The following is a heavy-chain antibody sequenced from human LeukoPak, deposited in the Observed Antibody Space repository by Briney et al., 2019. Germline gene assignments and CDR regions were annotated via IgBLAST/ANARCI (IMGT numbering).Heavy chain of an antibody. V-gene: IGHV1-8*01. CDR3: SSIAAACNWFDP. CDR1: GYTFTSYD. J-gene: IGHJ5*02. D-gene: IGHD6-13*01. Sequence: APVKVSCKASGYTFTSYDINWVRQATGQGLEWMGWMNPNSGNTGYAQKFQGRVTMTRNTSISTAYMELSSLRSEDTAVYYCSSIAAACNWFDPWGQGTLVTVSS. CDR2: MNPNSGNT.